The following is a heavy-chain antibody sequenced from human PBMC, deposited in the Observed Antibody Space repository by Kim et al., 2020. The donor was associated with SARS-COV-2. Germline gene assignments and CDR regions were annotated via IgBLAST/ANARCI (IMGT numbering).Heavy chain of an antibody. CDR2: INGDGSST. D-gene: IGHD2-15*01. V-gene: IGHV3-74*01. Sequence: GGSLRLSCAASGFTFSTYWMHWVRQAPGKGLVWVSRINGDGSSTVYADSVKGRFTISRDNAKNTVYLQMNSLRAEDTAVYYCVRAGWGYCSGGSCNSGGWLDNWGQGTLVTVSS. J-gene: IGHJ5*02. CDR1: GFTFSTYW. CDR3: VRAGWGYCSGGSCNSGGWLDN.